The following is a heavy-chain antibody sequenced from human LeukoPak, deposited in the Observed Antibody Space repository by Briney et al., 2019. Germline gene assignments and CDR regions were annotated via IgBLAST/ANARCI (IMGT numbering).Heavy chain of an antibody. D-gene: IGHD6-19*01. J-gene: IGHJ5*02. CDR3: AKDALGAKVSSGWFKSNWFDP. CDR2: ISYDGSNK. Sequence: PGGSLRLSCAASGFTFSSYGMHWVRQAPGKGLEWVAVISYDGSNKYYADSVKGRFTISRDNSKNTLYLQMNSLRAEDTAVYYCAKDALGAKVSSGWFKSNWFDPWGQGTLVTVSS. V-gene: IGHV3-30*18. CDR1: GFTFSSYG.